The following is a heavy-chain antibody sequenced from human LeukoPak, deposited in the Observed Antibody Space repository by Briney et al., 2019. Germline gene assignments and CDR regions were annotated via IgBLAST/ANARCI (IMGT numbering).Heavy chain of an antibody. CDR1: GYTFTSYA. D-gene: IGHD3-10*01. J-gene: IGHJ3*02. V-gene: IGHV1-3*01. CDR2: INAGNGNT. CDR3: ARVYGPEHSHVREYMVRGVIITDAFDI. Sequence: PGASVKVSCKASGYTFTSYAMHWVRQAPGQRLEWMGWINAGNGNTKYSQKFQGRVTITRDTSASTAYMELSSLRSEDTAVYYCARVYGPEHSHVREYMVRGVIITDAFDIWGQGTMVTVSS.